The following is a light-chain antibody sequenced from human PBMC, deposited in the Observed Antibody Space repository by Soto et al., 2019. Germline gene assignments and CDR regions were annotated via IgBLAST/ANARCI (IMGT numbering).Light chain of an antibody. V-gene: IGKV3-20*01. J-gene: IGKJ1*01. CDR3: QQSYSSPRG. CDR2: GAS. Sequence: EIVLTQSPGTLSLSPGERATLSCRSSQTVSSVHLAWYQQKPGQAPRLFIYGASTGATGLPARFSGSGSGTDFTLTISSLQPEDFATYYCQQSYSSPRGFGQGTKVDIK. CDR1: QTVSSVH.